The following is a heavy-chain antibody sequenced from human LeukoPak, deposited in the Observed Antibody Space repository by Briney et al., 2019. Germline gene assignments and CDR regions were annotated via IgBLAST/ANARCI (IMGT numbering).Heavy chain of an antibody. J-gene: IGHJ4*02. Sequence: PGGSLRLSCVASGFTFSDYWMSWVRQAPGKGLEWVANIKQDGSDKYYADSMKGRFTISRDNAKDSLYLQMNSLRAEDTAVYFCARGTYSSGWYPDYFDYWGQGTLVTVSS. V-gene: IGHV3-7*03. CDR2: IKQDGSDK. D-gene: IGHD6-19*01. CDR1: GFTFSDYW. CDR3: ARGTYSSGWYPDYFDY.